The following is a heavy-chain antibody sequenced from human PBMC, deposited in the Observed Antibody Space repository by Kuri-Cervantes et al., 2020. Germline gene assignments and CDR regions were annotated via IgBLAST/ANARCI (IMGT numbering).Heavy chain of an antibody. CDR2: ISGSGGST. CDR1: GFTFSSYA. J-gene: IGHJ4*02. V-gene: IGHV3-23*01. Sequence: CAASGFTFSSYAMSWVRQAPGKGLEWVSAISGSGGSTYYADSVKGRFTISRDNSKNTLYLQMNSLRAEDTAVYYCAKGGYDYIWGSSFSFFDHWGQGTLVTVSS. D-gene: IGHD3-16*01. CDR3: AKGGYDYIWGSSFSFFDH.